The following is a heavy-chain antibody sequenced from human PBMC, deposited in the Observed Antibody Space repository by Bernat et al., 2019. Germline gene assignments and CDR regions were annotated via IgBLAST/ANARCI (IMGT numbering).Heavy chain of an antibody. CDR1: GFTFNNAW. Sequence: EVQLVESGGGLVKPGGSLRLSCVASGFTFNNAWMCWVRQAPGKGLEWVGRIKSKPDGETTDYAAPVKGRFTISRDDSENTLSLQMNSLTPEDTALYYCARVFRAGPKGDAFDIWGQGTVVTVSP. CDR2: IKSKPDGETT. D-gene: IGHD6-13*01. CDR3: ARVFRAGPKGDAFDI. V-gene: IGHV3-15*01. J-gene: IGHJ3*02.